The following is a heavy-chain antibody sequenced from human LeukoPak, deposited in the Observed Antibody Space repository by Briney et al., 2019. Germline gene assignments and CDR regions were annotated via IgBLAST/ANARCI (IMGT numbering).Heavy chain of an antibody. CDR3: ARGVPEYYDFWSGYFYYFDY. CDR2: IYYSGST. Sequence: SETLSLTCTVSGGSISSYYWSWIRQPPGKGLQWIGYIYYSGSTNYNPSLKSRVTISVDTSKNQFSLKLTSVTAADTAVYYCARGVPEYYDFWSGYFYYFDYWGQGTLVTVSS. V-gene: IGHV4-59*01. D-gene: IGHD3-3*01. J-gene: IGHJ4*02. CDR1: GGSISSYY.